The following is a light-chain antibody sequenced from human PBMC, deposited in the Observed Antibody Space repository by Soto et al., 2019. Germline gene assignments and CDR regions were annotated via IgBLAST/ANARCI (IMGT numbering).Light chain of an antibody. CDR3: KKYLSAQWT. V-gene: IGKV3-20*01. CDR1: QSVSSTY. J-gene: IGKJ1*01. CDR2: GEY. Sequence: EILSTHSPGTLSLSPVEIAKLSCSSSQSVSSTYFTWYHQRPGQAPRIIIYGEYRRATGIPDRFSGSGSGKDFSITIRRMENEDFEVYYCKKYLSAQWTCGNGT.